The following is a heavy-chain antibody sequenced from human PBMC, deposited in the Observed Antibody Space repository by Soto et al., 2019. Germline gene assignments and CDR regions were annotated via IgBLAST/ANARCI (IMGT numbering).Heavy chain of an antibody. V-gene: IGHV4-59*01. CDR2: IYYSGST. Sequence: QVQLQESGPGLVKPSETLSLTCTVSGGSISSYYWSWIRQPPGKGLEWIGYIYYSGSTNYNPSLKSRVTISVDTSKNPFSLKLSSVTAADTAVYYCARAWTSSSSYYYGMDVWGQGTTVTVSS. CDR3: ARAWTSSSSYYYGMDV. D-gene: IGHD6-6*01. J-gene: IGHJ6*02. CDR1: GGSISSYY.